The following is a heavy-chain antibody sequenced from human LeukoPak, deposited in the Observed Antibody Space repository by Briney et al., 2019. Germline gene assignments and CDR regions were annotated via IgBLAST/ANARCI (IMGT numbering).Heavy chain of an antibody. CDR1: GGSISSSSYY. J-gene: IGHJ4*02. CDR3: ARVLSGSNFDY. V-gene: IGHV4-39*01. Sequence: NPSETLSLTCTVSGGSISSSSYYWGWIRQPPGKGLEWIGSIYYSGSTYYNPSLKSRVTISVDTSKNQFSLKLSSVTAADTAVYYCARVLSGSNFDYWGQGTLVTVSS. CDR2: IYYSGST. D-gene: IGHD3-22*01.